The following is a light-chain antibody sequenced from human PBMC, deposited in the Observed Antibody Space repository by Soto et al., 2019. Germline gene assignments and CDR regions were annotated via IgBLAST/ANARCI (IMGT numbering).Light chain of an antibody. Sequence: QSALTQPASVSGSPGQSITISCTGTSSDVGGYNYVSWYQQHPGKAPKLMIYDVSNRPSGVSDRFSGSKSGNTASLIIPGLQDEDEADYYCSSYTGSSTRVVFGGGTKVTGL. J-gene: IGLJ2*01. CDR1: SSDVGGYNY. CDR3: SSYTGSSTRVV. CDR2: DVS. V-gene: IGLV2-14*03.